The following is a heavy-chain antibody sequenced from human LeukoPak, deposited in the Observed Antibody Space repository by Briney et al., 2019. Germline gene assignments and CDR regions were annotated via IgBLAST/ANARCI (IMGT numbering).Heavy chain of an antibody. CDR3: ARQRELRLFDY. D-gene: IGHD1-26*01. V-gene: IGHV4-38-2*02. J-gene: IGHJ4*02. CDR1: DYSIRSGYY. Sequence: PSETLSLTCTVSDYSIRSGYYWGWIRQPPGKGLEWIGSMYQSGGTYYNPSLKSRVTISIDTSKNQFSLKLSPVTAADTAIYYCARQRELRLFDYWGQGTLVTVSS. CDR2: MYQSGGT.